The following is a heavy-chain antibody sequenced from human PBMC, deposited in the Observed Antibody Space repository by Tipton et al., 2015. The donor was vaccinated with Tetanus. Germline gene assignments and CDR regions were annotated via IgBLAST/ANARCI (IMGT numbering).Heavy chain of an antibody. CDR3: AREADCSGGSCFSGDFDN. V-gene: IGHV3-33*01. J-gene: IGHJ4*02. CDR2: SWYDGTDK. Sequence: SLRLSCAASGFIFSSYGIHWVRQAPGKGLEWVAVSWYDGTDKYYADSVKGRFTISRDNSKNTLYLQMNSRRAEDTAVYYCAREADCSGGSCFSGDFDNWGQGTQVTVSS. D-gene: IGHD2-15*01. CDR1: GFIFSSYG.